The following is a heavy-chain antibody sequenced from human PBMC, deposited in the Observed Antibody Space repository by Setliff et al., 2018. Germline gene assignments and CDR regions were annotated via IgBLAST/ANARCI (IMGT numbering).Heavy chain of an antibody. J-gene: IGHJ4*02. CDR1: GFTFDDYA. Sequence: GGSLRLSCAASGFTFDDYAMTWVRQAPGKGLEWVSGINWNGGSIGYADSVKGRFTISRDNAKNSLYLLMNSLEAEDTAVYYCARAPFSSGWYGGWEYYFDYWGQGTQVTVSS. CDR2: INWNGGSI. CDR3: ARAPFSSGWYGGWEYYFDY. V-gene: IGHV3-20*04. D-gene: IGHD6-19*01.